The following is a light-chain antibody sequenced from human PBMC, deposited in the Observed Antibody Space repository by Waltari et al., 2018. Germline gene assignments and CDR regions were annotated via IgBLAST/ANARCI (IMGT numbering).Light chain of an antibody. J-gene: IGKJ1*01. Sequence: EIVLTQSPAILSLSPWERATLSCRASQSVSSYLAWYQQKPGQAPRLLIYDASDRATGIPTRFSGSGSGTDFTLTISSLEPEDFAVYYCQQRSNWPGTFGQGTKVEIK. V-gene: IGKV3-11*01. CDR3: QQRSNWPGT. CDR1: QSVSSY. CDR2: DAS.